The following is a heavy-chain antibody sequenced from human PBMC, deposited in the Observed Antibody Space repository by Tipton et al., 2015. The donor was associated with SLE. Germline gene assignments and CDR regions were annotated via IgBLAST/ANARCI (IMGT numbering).Heavy chain of an antibody. CDR3: ARAPMVITAFDI. D-gene: IGHD2/OR15-2a*01. J-gene: IGHJ3*02. Sequence: TLSLTCTVSGGSVSSSSKYWAWIRQPPGKGLEWIGSIYYTGTTTYYNSFLKSRVTMSVDTSKNQFSLRLTSVTAADTAVYYCARAPMVITAFDIWGQGTMVTVSS. V-gene: IGHV4-39*07. CDR2: IYYTGTTT. CDR1: GGSVSSSSKY.